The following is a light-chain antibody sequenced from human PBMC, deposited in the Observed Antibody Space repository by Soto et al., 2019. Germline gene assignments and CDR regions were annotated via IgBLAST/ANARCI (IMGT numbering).Light chain of an antibody. Sequence: EIVSTQSPGTLSLSPGDRATLSCRASQSVSSSYLAWYQQRPGQAPRLLIYGASSRATGIPDRFSGSGSGTDFTLTISRLEPEDFAVYYCQQYGSSPRTFGQGTKVDIK. CDR1: QSVSSSY. V-gene: IGKV3-20*01. J-gene: IGKJ1*01. CDR3: QQYGSSPRT. CDR2: GAS.